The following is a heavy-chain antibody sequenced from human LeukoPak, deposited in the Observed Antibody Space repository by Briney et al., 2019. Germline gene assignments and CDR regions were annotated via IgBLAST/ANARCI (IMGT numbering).Heavy chain of an antibody. D-gene: IGHD2-2*01. Sequence: PSETLSLTCAVSGGSLSSSSYYWGWIRQPPGKGLEGIGRIYYNGSTYYNPSLKNRIPISVEPSKNQFSLKLSSVTAAETAVYYCAVAVDIAVVPAASFWFDPWGQGTLVTVSS. CDR1: GGSLSSSSYY. J-gene: IGHJ5*02. V-gene: IGHV4-39*01. CDR3: AVAVDIAVVPAASFWFDP. CDR2: IYYNGST.